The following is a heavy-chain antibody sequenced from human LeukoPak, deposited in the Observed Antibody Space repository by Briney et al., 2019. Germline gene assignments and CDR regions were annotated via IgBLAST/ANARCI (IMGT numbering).Heavy chain of an antibody. J-gene: IGHJ4*02. V-gene: IGHV4-59*01. Sequence: SETLSLTCTVSGGSISSYYWSWIRQPPGKGLEWIGYIYYSGSTNYNPSLKSRVTISVDTSKNQFSLKLSPVTAADTAVYYCARGVGATYYFDYWGQGTLVTVSS. CDR3: ARGVGATYYFDY. CDR2: IYYSGST. CDR1: GGSISSYY. D-gene: IGHD1-26*01.